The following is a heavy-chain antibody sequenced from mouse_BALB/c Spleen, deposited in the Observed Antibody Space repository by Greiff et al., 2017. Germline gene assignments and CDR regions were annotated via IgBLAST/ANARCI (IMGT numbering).Heavy chain of an antibody. V-gene: IGHV2-9*02. J-gene: IGHJ3*01. CDR3: ARDTAWFAY. CDR2: IWAGGST. Sequence: VHLVESGPGLVAPSQSLSITCTVSGFSLTSYGVHWVRQPPGKGLEWLGVIWAGGSTNYNSALMSRLSISKDNSKSQVFLKMNSLQTDDTAMDYCARDTAWFAYWGQGTLVTVSA. CDR1: GFSLTSYG. D-gene: IGHD1-1*01.